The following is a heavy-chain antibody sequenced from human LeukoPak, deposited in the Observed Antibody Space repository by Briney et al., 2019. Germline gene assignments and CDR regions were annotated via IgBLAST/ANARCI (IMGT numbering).Heavy chain of an antibody. CDR2: IKDDGRQK. J-gene: IGHJ4*02. CDR1: GFTFSRYW. Sequence: GGSLRLSCAPSGFTFSRYWMTWVRQTPGEGLEWVASIKDDGRQKYYVDSVKGRFTVSRDNAKSSAYLQMDSLRVEDTALYYCARDASRGFDTWGQGTLVTVSS. D-gene: IGHD5-24*01. V-gene: IGHV3-7*01. CDR3: ARDASRGFDT.